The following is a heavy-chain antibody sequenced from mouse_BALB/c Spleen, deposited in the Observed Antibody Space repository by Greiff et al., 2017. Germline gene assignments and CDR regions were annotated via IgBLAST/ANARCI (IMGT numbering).Heavy chain of an antibody. Sequence: EVKLQESGAELVRPGALVKLSCKASGFNIKDYYMHWVKQRPEQGLEWIGWIDPENGNTIYDPKFQGKASITADTSSNTAYLQLSSLTSEDTAVYYCAGLTTYYAMDYWGQGTSVTVSS. D-gene: IGHD1-1*01. CDR1: GFNIKDYY. J-gene: IGHJ4*01. CDR3: AGLTTYYAMDY. CDR2: IDPENGNT. V-gene: IGHV14-1*02.